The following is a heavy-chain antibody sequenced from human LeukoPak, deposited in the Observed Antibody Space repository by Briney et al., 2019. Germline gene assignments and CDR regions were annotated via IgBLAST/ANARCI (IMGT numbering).Heavy chain of an antibody. D-gene: IGHD5-12*01. CDR1: GGSFSGYY. CDR3: ARGATYIVATPWGWFDP. CDR2: INHSGST. V-gene: IGHV4-34*01. Sequence: SETLSLTCAVYGGSFSGYYWSWIRQPPGKGLEWIGEINHSGSTNYNPSLKSRVTISVDTSKNQFSLKLSSVTAADTAVYYCARGATYIVATPWGWFDPWGQGTLVTVSS. J-gene: IGHJ5*02.